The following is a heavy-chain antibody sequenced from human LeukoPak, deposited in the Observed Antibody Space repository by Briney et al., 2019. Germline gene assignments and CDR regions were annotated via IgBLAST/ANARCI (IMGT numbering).Heavy chain of an antibody. Sequence: GGSLRLSCAASGFTFNNYPIHWVRQAPGKGLEWVAVISYDGNTKDYADSVKGRFTISRDNSKNTLYLQLNRLRAEDTAVYYCAREPPWQFYFDYWGQGTLVTVSS. D-gene: IGHD6-19*01. V-gene: IGHV3-30-3*01. CDR2: ISYDGNTK. J-gene: IGHJ4*02. CDR1: GFTFNNYP. CDR3: AREPPWQFYFDY.